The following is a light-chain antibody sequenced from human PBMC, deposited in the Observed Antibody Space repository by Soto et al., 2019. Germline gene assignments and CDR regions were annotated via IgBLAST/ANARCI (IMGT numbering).Light chain of an antibody. J-gene: IGLJ1*01. CDR3: ISYTGSSTSYV. Sequence: ALAQPASVSGSPGQSITISCSGTSSDVGSYDHVAWYQQFPGKTPKLMIYEVSNRPSGVSSRFPGSKSGNTASLTISGLQAEDEADYYCISYTGSSTSYVFGTGTKVTVL. CDR1: SSDVGSYDH. V-gene: IGLV2-14*01. CDR2: EVS.